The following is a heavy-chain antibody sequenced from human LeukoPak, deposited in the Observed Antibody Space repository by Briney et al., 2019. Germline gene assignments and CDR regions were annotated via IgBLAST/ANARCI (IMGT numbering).Heavy chain of an antibody. CDR3: ARVSLTYYYGSGSPRGLDY. Sequence: GGSLRLSCAASGFTFSDYYMSWIRQAPGKGLEWVSYISSSGSTIYYADSVKGRFTISRDNAKNTLYLQMNSLRAEDTAVYYCARVSLTYYYGSGSPRGLDYWGQGTLVTVSS. V-gene: IGHV3-11*04. D-gene: IGHD3-10*01. CDR1: GFTFSDYY. CDR2: ISSSGSTI. J-gene: IGHJ4*02.